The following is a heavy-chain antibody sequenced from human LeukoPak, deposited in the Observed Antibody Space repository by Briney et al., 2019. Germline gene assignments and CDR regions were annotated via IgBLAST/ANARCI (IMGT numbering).Heavy chain of an antibody. CDR3: AKDKEYSGFGPILSGYYYGMDV. CDR2: ISWDGGST. V-gene: IGHV3-43D*04. CDR1: GFTFDDYA. D-gene: IGHD5-12*01. J-gene: IGHJ6*04. Sequence: PGGSLRLSCAAPGFTFDDYAMHWVRQAPGKGLEWVSLISWDGGSTYYADSVKGRFTISRDNSRHTLYLQMNSLGAEDTALYYCAKDKEYSGFGPILSGYYYGMDVWGKGTTVTVSS.